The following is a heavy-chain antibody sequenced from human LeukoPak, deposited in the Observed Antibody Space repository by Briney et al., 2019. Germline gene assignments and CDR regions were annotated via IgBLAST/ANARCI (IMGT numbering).Heavy chain of an antibody. CDR1: GYTFTTYT. CDR3: ARDSYMAAADTWFDP. J-gene: IGHJ5*02. Sequence: ASVKVSCKASGYTFTTYTIHWVRQAPGQRLEWMGWINSGYGSTKYSQKFQGRVTITSDTSASTAYMEVRSLTSEDTAIYYCARDSYMAAADTWFDPWGQGTLVTVSS. CDR2: INSGYGST. V-gene: IGHV1-3*01. D-gene: IGHD6-13*01.